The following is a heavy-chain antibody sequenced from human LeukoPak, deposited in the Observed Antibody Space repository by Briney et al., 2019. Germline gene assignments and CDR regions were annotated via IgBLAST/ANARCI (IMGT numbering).Heavy chain of an antibody. D-gene: IGHD3-10*01. CDR2: IYYSGST. CDR3: ARDGLLFAY. J-gene: IGHJ4*02. CDR1: GGSISSSSYY. V-gene: IGHV4-39*07. Sequence: SETLSLTCTVSGGSISSSSYYWGWIRQPPGKGLEWIGSIYYSGSTYYNPSLKSRVTISVDTSKNQFSLKLSSVTAADTAVYYCARDGLLFAYWGQGTLVTVSS.